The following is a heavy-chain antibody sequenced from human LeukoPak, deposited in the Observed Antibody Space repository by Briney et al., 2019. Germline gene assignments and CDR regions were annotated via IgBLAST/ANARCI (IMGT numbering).Heavy chain of an antibody. D-gene: IGHD3-10*02. Sequence: LSLTCTVSGYSISSGYYWGWIRQPPGKGLEWISYISSGDNTIFYVDSVKGRFTISRDNAKNSLYLQMNSLRAEDTAVYYCTELGITMIGGVWGKGTTVTISS. V-gene: IGHV3-11*04. J-gene: IGHJ6*04. CDR2: ISSGDNTI. CDR1: GYSISSGYY. CDR3: TELGITMIGGV.